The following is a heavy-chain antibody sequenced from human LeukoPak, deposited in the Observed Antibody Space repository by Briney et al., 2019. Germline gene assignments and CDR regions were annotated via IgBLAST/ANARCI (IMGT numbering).Heavy chain of an antibody. J-gene: IGHJ4*02. D-gene: IGHD1-14*01. V-gene: IGHV4-59*01. CDR3: ARETTEGYEVYYFDY. CDR2: IYYSGST. CDR1: GNSISSYY. Sequence: PSETLSLTCTVSGNSISSYYWSWIRQPPGKGLEWIGYIYYSGSTNYNPSLKSRVTISVDTSKNQFSLKLSSVTAADTAVYYCARETTEGYEVYYFDYWGQGTLVTVSS.